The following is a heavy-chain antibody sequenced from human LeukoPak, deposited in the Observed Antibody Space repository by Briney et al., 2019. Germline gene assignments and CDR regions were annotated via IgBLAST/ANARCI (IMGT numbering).Heavy chain of an antibody. D-gene: IGHD1-26*01. CDR2: INPNSGGT. CDR3: ATDGSYSDYYYYGMDV. V-gene: IGHV1-2*02. J-gene: IGHJ6*02. Sequence: ASVKVSCKVSGYTFTGYYMHWVRQAPGQGLEWMGWINPNSGGTNYAQKFQGRVTMTRDTSISTAYMELSRLRSDDTAVYYCATDGSYSDYYYYGMDVWGQGTTVTVSS. CDR1: GYTFTGYY.